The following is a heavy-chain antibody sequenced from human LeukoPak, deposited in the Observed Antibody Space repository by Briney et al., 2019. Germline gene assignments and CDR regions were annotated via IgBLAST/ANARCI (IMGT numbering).Heavy chain of an antibody. J-gene: IGHJ2*01. Sequence: SETLSLTCTVSSGSINSYYWNWIRQPPGKGLEWIGRIYSSGSTNYSPSLKSRVTISVDTSKNQFSLKLSSVTAEDTAVYYCATGYSSGWHRYWYFDLWGRGTLVTVSS. V-gene: IGHV4-59*01. CDR1: SGSINSYY. CDR2: IYSSGST. CDR3: ATGYSSGWHRYWYFDL. D-gene: IGHD6-19*01.